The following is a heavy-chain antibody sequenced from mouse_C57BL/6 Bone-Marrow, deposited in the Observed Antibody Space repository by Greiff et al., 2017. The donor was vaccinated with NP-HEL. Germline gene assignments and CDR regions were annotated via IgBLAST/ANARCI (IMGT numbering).Heavy chain of an antibody. Sequence: DVQLVESGGGLVKPGGSLKLSCAASGFTFSSYAMSWVRQTPEKRLEWVATISDGGSYTYYPANVKGRFTISGDNAKKKLYLHMSHLKAEDTAVYYCEREAVLGSGGQGTSVTVSS. CDR1: GFTFSSYA. D-gene: IGHD4-1*01. V-gene: IGHV5-4*01. CDR2: ISDGGSYT. CDR3: EREAVLGS. J-gene: IGHJ4*01.